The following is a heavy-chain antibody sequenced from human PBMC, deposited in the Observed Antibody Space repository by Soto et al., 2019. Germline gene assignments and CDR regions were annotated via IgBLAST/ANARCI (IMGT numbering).Heavy chain of an antibody. CDR2: IYYSGST. J-gene: IGHJ3*02. CDR1: GGSISSGGYY. CDR3: ARDKESGSPTPYAFDI. D-gene: IGHD1-26*01. Sequence: SETLSLTCTVSGGSISSGGYYWSWIRQHPGKGLEWIGYIYYSGSTYYNPSLKSRVTISVDTSKNQFSLKLSSVTAADTAVYYCARDKESGSPTPYAFDIWGQGTMVTVSS. V-gene: IGHV4-31*03.